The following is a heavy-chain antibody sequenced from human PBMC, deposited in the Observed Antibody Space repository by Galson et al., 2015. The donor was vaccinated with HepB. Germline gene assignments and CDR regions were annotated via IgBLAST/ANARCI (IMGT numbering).Heavy chain of an antibody. D-gene: IGHD3-16*01. V-gene: IGHV1-3*01. J-gene: IGHJ5*02. CDR3: ARAAHDPRKNWFDP. CDR2: INAGNGNT. CDR1: GYTFTSYA. Sequence: SVKVSCKASGYTFTSYAMHWVRQAPGQGLEWMGWINAGNGNTKYSQKFQGRVTITRDTSASTAYMELSSLRSEDTAVYYCARAAHDPRKNWFDPWGQGTLVTVSS.